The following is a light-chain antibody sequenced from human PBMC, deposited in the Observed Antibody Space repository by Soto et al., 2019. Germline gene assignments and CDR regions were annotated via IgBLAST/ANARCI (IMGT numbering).Light chain of an antibody. CDR2: EGT. V-gene: IGLV2-23*01. Sequence: QSVLTQPASVSGSPGQSITISCTGTSSDVGTYNLVSWYQQHPDKAPKLMIYEGTKRPSGVSNRFSGSKSGNTASLTISGLQAEDEADYYCCSYAASSTPYVFGTGTKVTVL. CDR3: CSYAASSTPYV. CDR1: SSDVGTYNL. J-gene: IGLJ1*01.